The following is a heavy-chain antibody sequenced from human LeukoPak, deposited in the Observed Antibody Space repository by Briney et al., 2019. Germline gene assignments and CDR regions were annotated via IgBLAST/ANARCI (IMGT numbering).Heavy chain of an antibody. CDR2: IIPIFGTA. CDR3: ARVVYYGSGSYTNWFDP. J-gene: IGHJ5*02. Sequence: SVKVSCXASGGTFSSYAISWVRQAPGQGLEWMGGIIPIFGTANYAQKFQGRVTITTDESTSTAYMELSSLRSEDTAVYYCARVVYYGSGSYTNWFDPWGQGTLVTVPS. D-gene: IGHD3-10*01. V-gene: IGHV1-69*05. CDR1: GGTFSSYA.